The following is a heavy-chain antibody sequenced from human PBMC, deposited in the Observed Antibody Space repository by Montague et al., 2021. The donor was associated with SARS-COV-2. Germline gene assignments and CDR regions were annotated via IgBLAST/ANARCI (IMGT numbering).Heavy chain of an antibody. Sequence: CAISGDSVSSKRVGRRWDRQSPSRDFHRLGRSYHRSKWYNEYAVSVNSRITINPDTSKNQFSLQVNSVTPEDTAVYYCARGADRYYFYGMDVWGQGTTVTVSS. J-gene: IGHJ6*02. CDR3: ARGADRYYFYGMDV. V-gene: IGHV6-1*01. D-gene: IGHD6-19*01. CDR2: SYHRSKWYN. CDR1: GDSVSSKRVG.